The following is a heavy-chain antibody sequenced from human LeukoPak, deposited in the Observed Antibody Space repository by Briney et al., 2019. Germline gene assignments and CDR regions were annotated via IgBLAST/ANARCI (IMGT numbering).Heavy chain of an antibody. V-gene: IGHV1-24*01. CDR2: FDPERGET. CDR1: GHSLTKFT. Sequence: GASVTVSCKVSGHSLTKFTMEWVRQAPGKGLEWMGGFDPERGETIHAQKFQGRFTMTEDTSTDTAYMELNSLTSEDTAVYYCATGSIVYDFWGQGTLVTVSS. J-gene: IGHJ4*02. CDR3: ATGSIVYDF. D-gene: IGHD1-26*01.